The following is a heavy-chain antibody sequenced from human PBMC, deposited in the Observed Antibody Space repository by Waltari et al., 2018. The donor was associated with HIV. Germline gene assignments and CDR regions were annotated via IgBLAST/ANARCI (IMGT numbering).Heavy chain of an antibody. D-gene: IGHD6-19*01. CDR3: AAYSSGFHH. Sequence: QDHLVQSGAEVKKPGASVKVSCKVSGDIFTKFSMHWVRQAPGKGLEWMGGFDPEDGKIIYSQEFQGRVTMTEDTATDTAYMELRSLRSADMAVYYFAAYSSGFHHWGQGTLVTVSS. CDR1: GDIFTKFS. CDR2: FDPEDGKI. V-gene: IGHV1-24*01. J-gene: IGHJ4*02.